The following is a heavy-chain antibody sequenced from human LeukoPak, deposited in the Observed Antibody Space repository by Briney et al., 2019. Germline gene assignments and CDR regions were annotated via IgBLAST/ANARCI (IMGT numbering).Heavy chain of an antibody. CDR1: GGSFGAYF. V-gene: IGHV4-34*10. J-gene: IGHJ3*01. CDR2: INHSGST. Sequence: KPSETLSLTCAVYGGSFGAYFWSWIRQPPGKGLEWIGEINHSGSTNYNPSLKSRLSISGDTSKNQFSLQLSSVTAADTAVYYCARYRYSGYDDAFDVWGQGTMVTVSS. D-gene: IGHD5-12*01. CDR3: ARYRYSGYDDAFDV.